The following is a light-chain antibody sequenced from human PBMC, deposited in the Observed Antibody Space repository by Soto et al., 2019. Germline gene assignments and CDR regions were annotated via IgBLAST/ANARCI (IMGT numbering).Light chain of an antibody. Sequence: DIQMTQSPSSLSASVGDRVTITCRASQSTSSYLNWYQQEPGKAPKLLIYAASSLQSGVPSRFSGSGSGTDFTLTISSLQPEDFATYYCQQANSSPQTFGGGTKVDIK. CDR2: AAS. CDR3: QQANSSPQT. J-gene: IGKJ4*01. V-gene: IGKV1-39*01. CDR1: QSTSSY.